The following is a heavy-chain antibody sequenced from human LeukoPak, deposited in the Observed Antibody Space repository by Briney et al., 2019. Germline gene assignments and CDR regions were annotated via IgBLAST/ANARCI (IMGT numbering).Heavy chain of an antibody. D-gene: IGHD3-22*01. CDR1: GFTFSRNA. Sequence: GGSLRLSCGGSGFTFSRNAMNWVRQAPGKGLEWVAAISGDGVATYYADSAKGRFNISRDNAKNTVSLQMNSLRPEDTGVYYCARAPSEIGGYYPEYFRHWGQGTLVTVSS. CDR2: ISGDGVAT. V-gene: IGHV3-21*01. CDR3: ARAPSEIGGYYPEYFRH. J-gene: IGHJ1*01.